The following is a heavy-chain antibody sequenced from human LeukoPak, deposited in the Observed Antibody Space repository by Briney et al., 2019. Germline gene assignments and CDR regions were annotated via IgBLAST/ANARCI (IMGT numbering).Heavy chain of an antibody. D-gene: IGHD3-10*01. CDR1: GYTFTSYG. J-gene: IGHJ4*02. V-gene: IGHV1-18*04. CDR3: ARDPWSPRRFGSQAGFGY. Sequence: GASVTVSCKASGYTFTSYGISWVRQAPGQGLEWMGWISAYNGNTNYAQKFQGRVTMTTDTSTSTAYMELRSLRSDDTAVYYCARDPWSPRRFGSQAGFGYWGQGTLVTVSS. CDR2: ISAYNGNT.